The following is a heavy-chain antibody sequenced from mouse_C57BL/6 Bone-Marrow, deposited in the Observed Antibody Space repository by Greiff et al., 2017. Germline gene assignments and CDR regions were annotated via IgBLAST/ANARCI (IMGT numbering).Heavy chain of an antibody. Sequence: VQLQQSGAELVRPGASVKLSCTASGYNFKDDYMHWVKQRPEQGLEWIGWIDPGNGDTEYTSKFQGKATITADTSSNTAYLQLSSLTSEDTAVYYCTSTSVRAMDYWGQGTSVTVAS. CDR2: IDPGNGDT. D-gene: IGHD1-1*01. CDR3: TSTSVRAMDY. CDR1: GYNFKDDY. J-gene: IGHJ4*01. V-gene: IGHV14-4*01.